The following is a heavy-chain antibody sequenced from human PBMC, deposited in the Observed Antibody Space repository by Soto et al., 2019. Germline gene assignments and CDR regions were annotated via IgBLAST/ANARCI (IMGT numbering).Heavy chain of an antibody. CDR1: GYTFTSYY. CDR3: ARALISAGSDY. D-gene: IGHD6-13*01. V-gene: IGHV1-46*03. CDR2: ISPSGDTT. J-gene: IGHJ4*02. Sequence: QVQLVQSGAEVKKPGASVKVSCKASGYTFTSYYMHWVRQAPGQGLEWMGIISPSGDTTNYAKKFQSRVNITKDTSTSTVYMEMSSLRSEDSAMYYCARALISAGSDYWGQGTLVTVSS.